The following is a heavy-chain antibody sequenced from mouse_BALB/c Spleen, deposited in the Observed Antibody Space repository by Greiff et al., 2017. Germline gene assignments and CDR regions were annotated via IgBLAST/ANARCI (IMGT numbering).Heavy chain of an antibody. Sequence: EVQLQQSGAELVRSGASVKLSCTASGFNIKDYYMHWVKQRPEQGLEWIGWIDPENGDTEYAPKFQGKATMTADTSSNTAYLQLSSLTSEDTAVYYCNARSSPHYAMDYWGQGTSVTVSS. CDR3: NARSSPHYAMDY. CDR1: GFNIKDYY. CDR2: IDPENGDT. D-gene: IGHD1-1*01. V-gene: IGHV14-4*02. J-gene: IGHJ4*01.